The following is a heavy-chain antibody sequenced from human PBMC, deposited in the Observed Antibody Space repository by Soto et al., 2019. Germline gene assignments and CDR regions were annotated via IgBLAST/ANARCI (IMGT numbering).Heavy chain of an antibody. J-gene: IGHJ4*02. V-gene: IGHV1-69*01. Sequence: QVQLVQSGAEVKKPGSSVKVSCKASGGTFSSYAISWVRQAPGQGLEWMGGIIPIFGTVKYAQKFQGRVTITAEESTSTAYMELRSLRSEDTAVYYCASDIAEARDYWGQGTLVTVSS. CDR2: IIPIFGTV. D-gene: IGHD6-13*01. CDR3: ASDIAEARDY. CDR1: GGTFSSYA.